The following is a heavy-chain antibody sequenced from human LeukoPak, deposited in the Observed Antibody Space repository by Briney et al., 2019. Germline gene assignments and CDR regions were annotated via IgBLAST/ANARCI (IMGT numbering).Heavy chain of an antibody. CDR2: IKQDGSEK. Sequence: GRSLRLSCAASGFTFSSYAMHWVRQAPGKRPEWVANIKQDGSEKYYVDSVKGRFTISRDNAKNSLYLQMNSLRAEDTAVYYCARKRVGSQLRDYWGQGTLVTVSS. D-gene: IGHD2-2*01. CDR1: GFTFSSYA. J-gene: IGHJ4*02. V-gene: IGHV3-7*03. CDR3: ARKRVGSQLRDY.